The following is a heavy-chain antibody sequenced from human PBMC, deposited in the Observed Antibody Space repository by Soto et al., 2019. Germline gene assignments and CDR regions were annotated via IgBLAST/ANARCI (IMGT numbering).Heavy chain of an antibody. V-gene: IGHV4-59*08. D-gene: IGHD3-9*01. CDR2: IYYSGST. J-gene: IGHJ6*03. CDR1: GGSISSYY. Sequence: SETLSLTCTVSGGSISSYYWSWIRQPPGKGLEWIGYIYYSGSTNYNPSLKSRVTISEDTSKNQFSLKLSSVTAADTAVYYCARQGGYDILTYYYYYYMDVWGKGTTVTVSS. CDR3: ARQGGYDILTYYYYYYMDV.